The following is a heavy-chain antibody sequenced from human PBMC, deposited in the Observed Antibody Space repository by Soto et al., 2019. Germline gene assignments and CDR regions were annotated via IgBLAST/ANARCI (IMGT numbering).Heavy chain of an antibody. V-gene: IGHV3-33*01. J-gene: IGHJ6*03. CDR3: ARDRDYCSGTGCLLTYFMDV. CDR2: TSSDGRNS. CDR1: GFIFSLYG. D-gene: IGHD2-2*01. Sequence: GGSLRLSCAASGFIFSLYGMYWVRQAPGKGLEWVAVTSSDGRNSYYAESVKGRFTISRDNSKNTLYLQMDSLRAEDTAVYYCARDRDYCSGTGCLLTYFMDVWGKGTTVTVSS.